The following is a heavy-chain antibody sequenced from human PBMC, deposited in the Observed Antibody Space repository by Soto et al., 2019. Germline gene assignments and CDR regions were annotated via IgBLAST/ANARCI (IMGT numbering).Heavy chain of an antibody. CDR2: INHSGST. J-gene: IGHJ3*02. D-gene: IGHD2-2*01. CDR1: GGSFSGYY. CDR3: ARSGPQPAAISVASSI. Sequence: PSETLSLTCAVYGGSFSGYYWSWIRQPPGKGLEWIGEINHSGSTNYNPSLKSRVTISVDTSKNQFSLKLSSVTAADTAVYYCARSGPQPAAISVASSIWGQGTMVTVSS. V-gene: IGHV4-34*01.